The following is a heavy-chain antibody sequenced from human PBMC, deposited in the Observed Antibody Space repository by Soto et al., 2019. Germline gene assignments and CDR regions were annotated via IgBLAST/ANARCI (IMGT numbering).Heavy chain of an antibody. CDR3: ARGLRIVGATNWFDP. CDR2: IYYSGST. J-gene: IGHJ5*02. D-gene: IGHD1-26*01. Sequence: SETLSLTCTVSGGSISSYYWSWIRQPPGKGLEWIGYIYYSGSTNYNPSLKSRVTISVDTSKNQFSLKLSSVTAADTAVYYRARGLRIVGATNWFDPWGQGTLVTVSS. V-gene: IGHV4-59*01. CDR1: GGSISSYY.